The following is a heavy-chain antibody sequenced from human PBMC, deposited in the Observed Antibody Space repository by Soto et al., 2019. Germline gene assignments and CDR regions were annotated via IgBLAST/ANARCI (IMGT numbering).Heavy chain of an antibody. J-gene: IGHJ6*02. CDR2: IYHSGST. CDR3: ARGLAAAGGMDV. CDR1: GGSISSGGYS. D-gene: IGHD6-13*01. Sequence: PSETLSLTCAVSGGSISSGGYSWSWIRQPPGKGLEWIGYIYHSGSTYYNPSLKSRVTISVDRSKNQFSLKLSSVTAADTAVYYCARGLAAAGGMDVWGQGPTVTVSS. V-gene: IGHV4-30-2*01.